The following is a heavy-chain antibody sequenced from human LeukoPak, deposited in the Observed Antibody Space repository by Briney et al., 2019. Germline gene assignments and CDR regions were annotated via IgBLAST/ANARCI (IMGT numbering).Heavy chain of an antibody. J-gene: IGHJ6*03. V-gene: IGHV1-69*13. CDR3: ARDLGTRYCSGGSCYYYYMDV. Sequence: SVKVSCKASGGTFSSYAISWVRQAPGQGLEWMGGIIPIFGTANYAQKFQGRVTITADESTSTAYMELSSLRSEDTAVYYCARDLGTRYCSGGSCYYYYMDVWRKGTTVTVSS. CDR2: IIPIFGTA. CDR1: GGTFSSYA. D-gene: IGHD2-15*01.